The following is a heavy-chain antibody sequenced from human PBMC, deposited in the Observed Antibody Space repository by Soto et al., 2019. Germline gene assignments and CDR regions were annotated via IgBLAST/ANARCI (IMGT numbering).Heavy chain of an antibody. CDR2: IIPIFGTA. D-gene: IGHD5-12*01. Sequence: SVKVSCKASGGTFSSYAISWVRQAPGQGLEWMGGIIPIFGTANYAQKFQGRVTITADESTSTAYMELSSLRPEDTAVYYCARDWDGYNSPYLDYWGQGTPVTVSS. J-gene: IGHJ4*02. V-gene: IGHV1-69*13. CDR1: GGTFSSYA. CDR3: ARDWDGYNSPYLDY.